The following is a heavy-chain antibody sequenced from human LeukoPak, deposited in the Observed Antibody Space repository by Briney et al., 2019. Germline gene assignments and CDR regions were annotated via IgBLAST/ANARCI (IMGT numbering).Heavy chain of an antibody. J-gene: IGHJ4*02. CDR2: IIPIFGTA. CDR1: GGTFSSYA. V-gene: IGHV1-69*01. D-gene: IGHD3-10*01. CDR3: TRVPTLSLWFGEATTSDY. Sequence: SVTVSCTASGGTFSSYAISWVRQAPGQGLEWMGGIIPIFGTANYAQKFQGRVTITADESTSTAYMELSSLRSEDTAVYYCTRVPTLSLWFGEATTSDYWGQGTLVTVSS.